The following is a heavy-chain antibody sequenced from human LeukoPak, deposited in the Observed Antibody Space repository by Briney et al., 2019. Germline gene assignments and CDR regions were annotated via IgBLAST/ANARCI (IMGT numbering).Heavy chain of an antibody. J-gene: IGHJ4*02. CDR2: IKQDGSEK. Sequence: GGSLRLSCAASGFTFSTYWMSWVRQAPGKGLEWVANIKQDGSEKYYVDSVKGRFTISRDNAKNSLYLQMNSLRAEDTAVYYRARTTLDYGSAFFDYWGQGTLVTVSS. V-gene: IGHV3-7*01. CDR3: ARTTLDYGSAFFDY. D-gene: IGHD3-10*01. CDR1: GFTFSTYW.